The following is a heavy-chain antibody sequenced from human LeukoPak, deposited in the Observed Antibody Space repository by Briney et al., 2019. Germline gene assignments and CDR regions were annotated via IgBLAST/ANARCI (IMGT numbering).Heavy chain of an antibody. V-gene: IGHV4-4*02. J-gene: IGHJ4*02. CDR1: GGSITSYAW. CDR3: AAESDTAIHR. CDR2: IHLNGIT. Sequence: SGTLSLTCSVSGGSITSYAWWSWVRQPPGKGLEWIGEIHLNGITNYNPSLKSRVTMSVDTSKNQISLKLTSVTAADTAVYYCAAESDTAIHRWGQGTLVTVSS. D-gene: IGHD5-18*01.